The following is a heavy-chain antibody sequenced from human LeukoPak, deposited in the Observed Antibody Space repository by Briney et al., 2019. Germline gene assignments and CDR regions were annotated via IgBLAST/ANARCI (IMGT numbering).Heavy chain of an antibody. Sequence: SVKVSCKASGGAFSSYAISWVRQAPGQGLEWMGGIIPIFGTANYAQKFQGRVTITADESTSTAYMELSSLRSEDTAVYYCARLGRLDPTYYYGMDVWGQGTTVTVSS. CDR2: IIPIFGTA. J-gene: IGHJ6*02. CDR1: GGAFSSYA. CDR3: ARLGRLDPTYYYGMDV. D-gene: IGHD6-19*01. V-gene: IGHV1-69*13.